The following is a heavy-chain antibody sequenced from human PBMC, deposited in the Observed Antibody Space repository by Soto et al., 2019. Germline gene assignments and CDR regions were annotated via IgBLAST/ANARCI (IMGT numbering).Heavy chain of an antibody. D-gene: IGHD6-13*01. CDR1: GYTFAGYY. J-gene: IGHJ4*02. Sequence: GASVKVSCKASGYTFAGYYMHWVRQAPGQGLEWMGWINPNSGGTNYAQKFQGWVTMTRDTSISTAYMELSRLRSDDTAVYYCGRLYSSSWSLDYWGQGTLVTVSS. CDR2: INPNSGGT. V-gene: IGHV1-2*04. CDR3: GRLYSSSWSLDY.